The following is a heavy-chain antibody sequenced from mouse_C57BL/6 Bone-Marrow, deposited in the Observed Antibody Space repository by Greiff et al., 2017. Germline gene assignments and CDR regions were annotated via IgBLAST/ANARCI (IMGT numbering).Heavy chain of an antibody. CDR1: GYTFTNYW. Sequence: QVQLQQPGAELVKPGASVKLSCKASGYTFTNYWMHWVKQRPGQGLEWIGMMHPNGGSPDYNEKFKSEATLSVDKSSRTAYMELSSLTSEDSAVYYCASSYDDDDYTMDYWGQGTSVTVSS. D-gene: IGHD2-4*01. V-gene: IGHV1-64*01. J-gene: IGHJ4*01. CDR2: MHPNGGSP. CDR3: ASSYDDDDYTMDY.